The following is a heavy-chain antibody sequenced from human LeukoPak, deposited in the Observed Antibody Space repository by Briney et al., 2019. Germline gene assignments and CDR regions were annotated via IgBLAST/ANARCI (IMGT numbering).Heavy chain of an antibody. J-gene: IGHJ4*02. V-gene: IGHV1-69*13. D-gene: IGHD3-10*01. CDR3: APNYGSGSYIVDD. CDR2: IIPIFGTA. CDR1: GGTFSSYA. Sequence: SVKVSCKASGGTFSSYAISWVRQAPGQGLEWMGGIIPIFGTANYAQKFQGRVTITADESTSTAYMELSSLRSEDTAVYYCAPNYGSGSYIVDDWGQGTPVTVSS.